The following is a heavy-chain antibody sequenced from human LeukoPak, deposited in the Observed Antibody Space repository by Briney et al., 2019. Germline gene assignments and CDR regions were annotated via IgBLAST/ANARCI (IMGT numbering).Heavy chain of an antibody. Sequence: TGGSLRLSCAASGFTFSSYAMSWVRQAPGKGLEWVSAISGSGGSTYYADSVKGRFTISRDNSKNTLYLQMNSLRAEDTAVYYCANGGEYQLKASPNWFDPWGRGTLVTVSS. CDR1: GFTFSSYA. CDR2: ISGSGGST. CDR3: ANGGEYQLKASPNWFDP. V-gene: IGHV3-23*01. J-gene: IGHJ5*02. D-gene: IGHD2-2*01.